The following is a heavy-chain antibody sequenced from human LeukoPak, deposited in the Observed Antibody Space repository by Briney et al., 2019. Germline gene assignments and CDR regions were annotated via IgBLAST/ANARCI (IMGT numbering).Heavy chain of an antibody. D-gene: IGHD6-13*01. J-gene: IGHJ4*02. CDR3: ARDRGSTELDY. CDR1: GFTFSSYA. CDR2: ISGSGGST. V-gene: IGHV3-23*01. Sequence: PGGSLRLSCAASGFTFSSYAMSWVRQAPGKGLEWVSAISGSGGSTYYADSVKGRFAISRDNAKNTVYLQMNSLRGEDAAVYYCARDRGSTELDYWGQGTLVTVSS.